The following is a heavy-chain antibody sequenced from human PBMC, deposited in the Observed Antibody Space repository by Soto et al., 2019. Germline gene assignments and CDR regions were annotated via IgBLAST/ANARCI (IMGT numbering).Heavy chain of an antibody. V-gene: IGHV4-30-4*01. CDR1: GGSISSGDYY. CDR2: IYYSGST. CDR3: ARGPPIGDFWSGYYRHNWFDP. D-gene: IGHD3-3*01. Sequence: NPSETLSLTCTVSGGSISSGDYYWSWIRQPPGKGLEWIGYIYYSGSTYYNPSLKSRVTISVDTSKNQFSLKLSSVTAADTAVYYCARGPPIGDFWSGYYRHNWFDPWGQGTLVTVSS. J-gene: IGHJ5*02.